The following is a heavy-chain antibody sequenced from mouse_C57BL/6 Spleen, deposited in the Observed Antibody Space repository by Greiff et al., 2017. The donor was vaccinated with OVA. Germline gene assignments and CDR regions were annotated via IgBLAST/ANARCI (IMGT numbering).Heavy chain of an antibody. J-gene: IGHJ2*01. CDR3: ARSSGTALDY. Sequence: VQLQQPGAELVMPGASVKLSCKASGYTFTSYWMHWVKQRPGQGLEWIGEIDPSDSYTNYNQKFKGKSTLTVDKSSSTAYMQLSSLTSEDSAVYYCARSSGTALDYWGQGTTLTVSS. CDR2: IDPSDSYT. CDR1: GYTFTSYW. V-gene: IGHV1-69*01. D-gene: IGHD4-1*01.